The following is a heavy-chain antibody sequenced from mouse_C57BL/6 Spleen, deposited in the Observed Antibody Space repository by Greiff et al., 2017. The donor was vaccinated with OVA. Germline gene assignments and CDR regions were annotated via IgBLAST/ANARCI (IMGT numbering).Heavy chain of an antibody. CDR3: AKGLRLETAMDY. CDR1: GYSFTGYY. J-gene: IGHJ4*01. CDR2: INPSTGGT. D-gene: IGHD2-4*01. V-gene: IGHV1-42*01. Sequence: EVQLVESGPELVKPGASVKISCKASGYSFTGYYMNWVKQSPEKSLEWIGEINPSTGGTTYNQKFKAKATLTVDKSSSTAYMQLKSLTSEDSAVYYCAKGLRLETAMDYWGQGTSVTVSS.